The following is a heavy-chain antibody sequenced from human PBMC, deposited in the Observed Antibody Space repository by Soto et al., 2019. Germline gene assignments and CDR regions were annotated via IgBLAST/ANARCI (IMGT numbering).Heavy chain of an antibody. V-gene: IGHV1-18*01. J-gene: IGHJ5*02. Sequence: QVQLVQSGAEVKSPGASVKLSCKTSGYTFTTYGVTWVRQAPGQGLEWVGWISGYNGNTNYAQKFQGRVTMTTDTSTNTAYLELRSLRYDDTAVYYCARGDYGGWFDPWGQGTLVTVSS. CDR2: ISGYNGNT. CDR3: ARGDYGGWFDP. CDR1: GYTFTTYG. D-gene: IGHD4-17*01.